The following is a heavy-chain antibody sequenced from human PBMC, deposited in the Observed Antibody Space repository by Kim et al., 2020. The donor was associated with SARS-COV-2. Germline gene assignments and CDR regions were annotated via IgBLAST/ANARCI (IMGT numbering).Heavy chain of an antibody. V-gene: IGHV4-39*07. CDR1: GGSTSSSSYY. Sequence: SETLSLTCTVSGGSTSSSSYYWGWIRQPPGKGLEWIGSIYYSGSTYYNPSLKSRVTISVDTSKNQFSLKLSSVTAADTAVYYCARDGLMGATGQDAFDIWGQGTMVTVSS. CDR3: ARDGLMGATGQDAFDI. CDR2: IYYSGST. J-gene: IGHJ3*02. D-gene: IGHD1-26*01.